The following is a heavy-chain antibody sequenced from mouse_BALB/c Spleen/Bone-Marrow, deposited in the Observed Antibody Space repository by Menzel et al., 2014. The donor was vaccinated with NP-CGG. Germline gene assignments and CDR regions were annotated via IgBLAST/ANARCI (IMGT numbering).Heavy chain of an antibody. CDR3: ARNYYGIPYYFDY. V-gene: IGHV2-6-4*01. CDR1: GFSLSRYN. D-gene: IGHD1-1*01. Sequence: VNVVESGPGLVAPSQSLSITCTVSGFSLSRYNVHWVRQPPGKGLEWLGMIWNGGSTDYNSALKSRLSISKDNSKSQVFLKMNSLQTGDTAMYYCARNYYGIPYYFDYWGQGTTLTVSP. J-gene: IGHJ2*01. CDR2: IWNGGST.